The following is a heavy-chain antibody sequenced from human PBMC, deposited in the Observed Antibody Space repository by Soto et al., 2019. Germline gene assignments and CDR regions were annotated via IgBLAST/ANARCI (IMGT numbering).Heavy chain of an antibody. CDR3: ARGCGPNDAFDI. Sequence: QVQLQESGPGLVKPSETLSLTCTVSGGSVSSGSYYWSWIRQPPGKGLEWIGYIYYSGSTNYNPSLKSRVTISVDTSKNQFSLKLSSVTAADTAVYYCARGCGPNDAFDIWGQGTMVTVSS. CDR2: IYYSGST. J-gene: IGHJ3*02. D-gene: IGHD2-21*01. CDR1: GGSVSSGSYY. V-gene: IGHV4-61*01.